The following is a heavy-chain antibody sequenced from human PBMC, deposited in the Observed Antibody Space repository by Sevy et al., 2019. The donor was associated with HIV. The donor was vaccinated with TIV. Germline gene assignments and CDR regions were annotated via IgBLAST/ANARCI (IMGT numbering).Heavy chain of an antibody. J-gene: IGHJ2*01. CDR3: ARDLWGGRGYFYL. V-gene: IGHV3-7*01. CDR1: AFTFNNFW. Sequence: GGSLRLSCAASAFTFNNFWMSWVRQAPGKGLEWVAHINEDGSGTYYVDSVRGRFTMSRDNAKSSVYVQMNSLRAEDTAVYYCARDLWGGRGYFYLWGGVSLVTVSS. D-gene: IGHD3-16*01. CDR2: INEDGSGT.